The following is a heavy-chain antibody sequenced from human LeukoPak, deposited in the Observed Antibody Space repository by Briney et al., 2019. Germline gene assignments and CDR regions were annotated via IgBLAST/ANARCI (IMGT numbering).Heavy chain of an antibody. CDR2: INPNSGGT. V-gene: IGHV1-2*04. J-gene: IGHJ4*02. D-gene: IGHD5-12*01. Sequence: ASVKVSCKASGYTFTGYYMHWVRQAPGQGLEWMGWINPNSGGTNYAQKFQGWVTMTRDTSISTAYMELSRLRSDDTAVYYCARDTYYGGYSFLFDYWGQGTLVTVSS. CDR1: GYTFTGYY. CDR3: ARDTYYGGYSFLFDY.